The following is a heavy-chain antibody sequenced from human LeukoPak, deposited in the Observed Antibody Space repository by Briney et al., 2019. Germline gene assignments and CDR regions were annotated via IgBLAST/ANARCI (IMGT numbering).Heavy chain of an antibody. D-gene: IGHD2-15*01. V-gene: IGHV4-4*02. CDR3: ARVGSHCSGGSCYSGWFDP. CDR1: GGSISSSNW. Sequence: SETLSLTCAVSGGSISSSNWWSWVRQPPGKGLEWIGEIYHSGSTNYNPSLKSRVTISVDKSKNQFSLKLSSVTAADTAVYYCARVGSHCSGGSCYSGWFDPWGQGTLVTVSS. CDR2: IYHSGST. J-gene: IGHJ5*02.